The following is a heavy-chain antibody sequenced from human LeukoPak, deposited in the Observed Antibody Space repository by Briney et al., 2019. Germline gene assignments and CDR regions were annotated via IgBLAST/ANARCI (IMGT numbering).Heavy chain of an antibody. CDR2: ISGDAGRT. J-gene: IGHJ4*02. CDR1: GFIFSNHG. D-gene: IGHD1-26*01. Sequence: GGSLRLSCAASGFIFSNHGMNWVRQAPGKGLEWVSGISGDAGRTYYADSVKGRFTISRDNSKNTPYLQMNSLRAEDTAIYYCAKDRAWGAFAYWGQGTLVTVSS. CDR3: AKDRAWGAFAY. V-gene: IGHV3-23*01.